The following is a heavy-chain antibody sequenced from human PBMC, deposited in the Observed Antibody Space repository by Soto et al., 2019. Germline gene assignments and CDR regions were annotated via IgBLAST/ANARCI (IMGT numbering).Heavy chain of an antibody. Sequence: QVQLVQSGAEVKKPGSSVKVSCKASGGTFSSYAISWVRQAPGQGLEWMGGIIPIFGTANYAQKFRGRVTITADESTSTAYMELSSLKSEDTAVYYCARRGFGGYSYGDYFDYWGQGTLVTVSS. CDR2: IIPIFGTA. CDR1: GGTFSSYA. CDR3: ARRGFGGYSYGDYFDY. V-gene: IGHV1-69*01. D-gene: IGHD5-18*01. J-gene: IGHJ4*02.